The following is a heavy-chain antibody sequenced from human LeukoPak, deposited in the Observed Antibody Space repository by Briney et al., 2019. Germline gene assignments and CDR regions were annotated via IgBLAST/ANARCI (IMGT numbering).Heavy chain of an antibody. D-gene: IGHD6-13*01. CDR3: AREAWGSSCCDY. CDR1: GFTFTSYA. CDR2: INAGNGNT. J-gene: IGHJ4*01. Sequence: ASVKVSCKTSGFTFTSYAMHWVRQAPGQSLEWMGWINAGNGNTKYSQKFQGRVTITSDTSASTAYMELSSLSSEDTAVYYGAREAWGSSCCDYWGQGTLVTVSP. V-gene: IGHV1-3*01.